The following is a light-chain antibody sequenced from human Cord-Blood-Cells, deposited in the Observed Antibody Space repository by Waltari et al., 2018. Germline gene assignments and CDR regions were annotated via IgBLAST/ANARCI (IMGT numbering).Light chain of an antibody. J-gene: IGLJ2*01. Sequence: QSALTQPASVSGSPGQSITISCTGTSSDVGSYNLVSWYQQHPGKATKLMIYEVSKRPSGVSNRFSGSKSGNTASLTISGLQAEDEADYYCCSYAGSVVFGGGTK. V-gene: IGLV2-23*02. CDR3: CSYAGSVV. CDR2: EVS. CDR1: SSDVGSYNL.